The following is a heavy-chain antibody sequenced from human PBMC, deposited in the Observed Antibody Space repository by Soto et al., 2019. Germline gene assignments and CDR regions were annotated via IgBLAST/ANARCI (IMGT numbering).Heavy chain of an antibody. D-gene: IGHD5-12*01. J-gene: IGHJ6*02. CDR1: GYSFTSYW. CDR2: IYPGDSDT. V-gene: IGHV5-51*01. CDR3: ATQAIVADYYYYGMDV. Sequence: PGESLKISCKGSGYSFTSYWIGWVRQMPGKGLEWMGIIYPGDSDTRYSPSFQGQVTISADKSISTAYLQWSSLKASDTAMYYCATQAIVADYYYYGMDVWGQGTTVTVSS.